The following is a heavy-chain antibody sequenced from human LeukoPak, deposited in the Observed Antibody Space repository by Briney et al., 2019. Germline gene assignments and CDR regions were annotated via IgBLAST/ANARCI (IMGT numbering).Heavy chain of an antibody. J-gene: IGHJ4*02. D-gene: IGHD6-13*01. CDR1: GFTFSNYE. V-gene: IGHV3-48*03. CDR3: ARARIAAPLLDY. CDR2: ISDHGKSR. Sequence: PGGSLRLSCAASGFTFSNYEMNWVRQTPGKGLEWVSCISDHGKSRNCVDSVKGRFTISRDNAKNSLYLQMNSLRVEDTAVYFCARARIAAPLLDYWGQGTLVTVSS.